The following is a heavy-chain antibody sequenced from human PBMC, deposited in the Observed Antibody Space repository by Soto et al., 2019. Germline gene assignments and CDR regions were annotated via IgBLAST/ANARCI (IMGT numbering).Heavy chain of an antibody. CDR1: GGSISSGGYY. V-gene: IGHV4-31*03. D-gene: IGHD3-16*02. Sequence: QVQLQESGPGLVKPSQTLSLTCTVSGGSISSGGYYCGWIRQQPGKGLEWIGYIYYMGSTSYNPSLKSRLTISVDTSKNQFSLKLSSVTAADTAVYYCARGVIHWGQGTLVTVSS. CDR2: IYYMGST. CDR3: ARGVIH. J-gene: IGHJ4*02.